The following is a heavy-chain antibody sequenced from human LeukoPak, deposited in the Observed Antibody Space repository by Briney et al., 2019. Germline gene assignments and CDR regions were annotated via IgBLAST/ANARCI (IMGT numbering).Heavy chain of an antibody. CDR3: ARDYCSGGSCYSAPDWFDP. D-gene: IGHD2-15*01. J-gene: IGHJ5*02. Sequence: PGGSLRLSCAASGFTFSSYSMNWVRQAPGKGLEWVSSISSSSGYIYYADSVKGRFTISRDSAKNSLYLQMNSLRAEDMAVYYCARDYCSGGSCYSAPDWFDPWGQGTLVTVSS. CDR2: ISSSSGYI. V-gene: IGHV3-21*01. CDR1: GFTFSSYS.